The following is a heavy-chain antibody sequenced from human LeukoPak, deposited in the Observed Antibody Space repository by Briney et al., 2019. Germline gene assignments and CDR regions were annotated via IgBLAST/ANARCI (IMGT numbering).Heavy chain of an antibody. Sequence: GGSLRLSCAASGFTFSSHAMSWVRQAPGKGLEWVSAISGSGGSTYYADSVKGRFTISRDNSKNTLYLQMNSLRAEDTAVYYCAKDGLGWNYGPADYWGQGTLVTVSS. CDR2: ISGSGGST. D-gene: IGHD1-7*01. J-gene: IGHJ4*02. V-gene: IGHV3-23*01. CDR1: GFTFSSHA. CDR3: AKDGLGWNYGPADY.